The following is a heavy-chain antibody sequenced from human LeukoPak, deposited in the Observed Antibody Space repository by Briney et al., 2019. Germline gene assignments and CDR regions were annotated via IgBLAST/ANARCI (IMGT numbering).Heavy chain of an antibody. D-gene: IGHD5-18*01. Sequence: ASVKVSCKASGGTFGNYAINWVRQAPGQGLEWMGGIIPIFGTANYAQKFQGRVTITADKSTSTAYMELSSLRSEDTAVYYCARGGYSWPFQYYYMDVWGKGTTVTVSS. J-gene: IGHJ6*03. CDR2: IIPIFGTA. V-gene: IGHV1-69*06. CDR3: ARGGYSWPFQYYYMDV. CDR1: GGTFGNYA.